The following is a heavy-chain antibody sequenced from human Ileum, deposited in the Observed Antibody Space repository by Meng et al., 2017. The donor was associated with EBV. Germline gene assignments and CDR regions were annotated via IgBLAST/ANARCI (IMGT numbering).Heavy chain of an antibody. CDR3: VYSSSFH. J-gene: IGHJ4*02. CDR2: ISSTGSTT. CDR1: GFTVSNYY. V-gene: IGHV3-11*01. Sequence: QVRLVASGGGLVKPGGSLRLSCAASGFTVSNYYMNWSRQAPGKGLEWVSFISSTGSTTYYADSVKGRFTVSRDNAKNSLFLQMHSLRAEDTAVYYCVYSSSFHWGQGTLVTVSS. D-gene: IGHD6-13*01.